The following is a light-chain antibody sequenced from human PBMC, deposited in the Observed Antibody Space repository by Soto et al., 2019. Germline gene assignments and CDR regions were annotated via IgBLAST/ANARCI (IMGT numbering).Light chain of an antibody. CDR1: QSVSSSS. Sequence: EIVLTQSPGTPSLSPGERATLSCRASQSVSSSSLAWYQQNPGQAPRLLIYEASSRATGIPDRFSGSGSGTDFTLTISRLEPEDFAVYYCQKYGSSPWKCGQGNKGDIK. CDR3: QKYGSSPWK. J-gene: IGKJ1*01. CDR2: EAS. V-gene: IGKV3-20*01.